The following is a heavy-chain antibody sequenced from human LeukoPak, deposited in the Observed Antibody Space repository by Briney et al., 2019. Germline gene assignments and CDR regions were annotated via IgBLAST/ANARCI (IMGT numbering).Heavy chain of an antibody. V-gene: IGHV4-4*02. D-gene: IGHD6-19*01. Sequence: TSETLSLTCVVSGGSISSRNWWSWVRQPPGKGLEWIGEIYHSGSTNYNSSLKSRVTISIDESKNQFSLKLRSVTAADTAVYYCARQYSSGWYYFDYWGQGTLVTVSS. CDR1: GGSISSRNW. J-gene: IGHJ4*02. CDR2: IYHSGST. CDR3: ARQYSSGWYYFDY.